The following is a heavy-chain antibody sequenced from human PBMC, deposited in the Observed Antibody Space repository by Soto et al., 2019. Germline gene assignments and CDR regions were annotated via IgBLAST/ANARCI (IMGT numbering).Heavy chain of an antibody. V-gene: IGHV5-51*01. J-gene: IGHJ6*02. Sequence: GESLKISCKGSGYSFTSYWIGWVRQMPGKGLEWMGIIYPGDSDTRYSPSFQGQVTISADKSISTAYLQWNSLKASDTTMYYCAKPRSSSRNYYGMDVWGQGTTVTSP. CDR2: IYPGDSDT. CDR1: GYSFTSYW. D-gene: IGHD6-13*01. CDR3: AKPRSSSRNYYGMDV.